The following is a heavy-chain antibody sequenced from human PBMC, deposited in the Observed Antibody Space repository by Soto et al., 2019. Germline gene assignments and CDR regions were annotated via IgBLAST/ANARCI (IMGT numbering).Heavy chain of an antibody. CDR3: ARVIFWSGYPPVYYYGMDV. Sequence: QVQLQQWGAGLLKPSETLSLTCAVCGGTFSGYYWSWIRQPPGKGLEWIGEIIHSGSTNYNPSLKSRVTISVDTSKNQFSLKLSSVTAADTAVYFCARVIFWSGYPPVYYYGMDVWGQGTTVTVSS. CDR1: GGTFSGYY. V-gene: IGHV4-34*12. D-gene: IGHD3-3*01. J-gene: IGHJ6*02. CDR2: IIHSGST.